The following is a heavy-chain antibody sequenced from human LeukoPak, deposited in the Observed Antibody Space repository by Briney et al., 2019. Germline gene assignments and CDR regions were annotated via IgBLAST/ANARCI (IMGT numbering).Heavy chain of an antibody. D-gene: IGHD1-26*01. Sequence: ASVKVSCKASGYTFTGYYMHWVRQAPGQGLEWMGWINPNSGGTNYAQKFQGRVTMTRDTSISTAYMELSRLRSDDTAVYYCARRHEWELRLDAFDIWGQGTMVTVPS. J-gene: IGHJ3*02. CDR2: INPNSGGT. CDR3: ARRHEWELRLDAFDI. CDR1: GYTFTGYY. V-gene: IGHV1-2*02.